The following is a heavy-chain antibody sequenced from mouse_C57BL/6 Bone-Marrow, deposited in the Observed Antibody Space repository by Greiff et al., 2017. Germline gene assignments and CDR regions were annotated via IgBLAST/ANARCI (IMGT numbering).Heavy chain of an antibody. D-gene: IGHD2-3*01. J-gene: IGHJ3*01. CDR2: LDPSDSYT. V-gene: IGHV1-69*01. Sequence: QFQLQQSGAELVMPGASVKLSCKASGYTFTSYWMHWVKPRPGQGLECIGELDPSDSYTNYNQKFKFKSTLTVDKYSRTAYMQLSSLTSEDSAVYYWAREEGIYDDMFAYWGQGTLVTGSA. CDR3: AREEGIYDDMFAY. CDR1: GYTFTSYW.